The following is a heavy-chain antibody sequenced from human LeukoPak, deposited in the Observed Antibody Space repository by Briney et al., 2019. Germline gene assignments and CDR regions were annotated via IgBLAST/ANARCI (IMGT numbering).Heavy chain of an antibody. CDR2: IIPIFGTA. Sequence: SVKVSCKASGGTFSSYAISWMRQAPGQGLEWMGGIIPIFGTANYAQKFQGRVTITADKSTSTAYMELSSLRSDDTAVYYCAVDSGSYSFDIWGQGTMVTVSS. J-gene: IGHJ3*02. D-gene: IGHD1-26*01. V-gene: IGHV1-69*06. CDR3: AVDSGSYSFDI. CDR1: GGTFSSYA.